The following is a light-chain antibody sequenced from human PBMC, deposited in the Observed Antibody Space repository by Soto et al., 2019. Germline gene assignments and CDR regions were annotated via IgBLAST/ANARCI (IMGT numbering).Light chain of an antibody. CDR2: GAS. J-gene: IGKJ1*01. V-gene: IGKV3-15*01. Sequence: EIVMTQSPATLSVSPGERATLSCRASQSVSSNLAWYQQKPGQAPRLLIYGASTRATSIPARFSGSGSGTEFNLTISSLQSEDFAGYYCQQYNNWPPWTFGQGTKVEIK. CDR3: QQYNNWPPWT. CDR1: QSVSSN.